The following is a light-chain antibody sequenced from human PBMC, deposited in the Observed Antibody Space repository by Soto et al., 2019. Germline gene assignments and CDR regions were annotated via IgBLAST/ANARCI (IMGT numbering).Light chain of an antibody. CDR1: LSVSVY. CDR3: HQRQYWPPIT. J-gene: IGKJ5*01. Sequence: PGAIATLSCRTSLSVSVYLDWYQQKPGQAPRLLISDASNRATGIPARFSGSGSGTDFTLTISSLEPEDFAVYYCHQRQYWPPITFGQGTRLEI. V-gene: IGKV3-11*01. CDR2: DAS.